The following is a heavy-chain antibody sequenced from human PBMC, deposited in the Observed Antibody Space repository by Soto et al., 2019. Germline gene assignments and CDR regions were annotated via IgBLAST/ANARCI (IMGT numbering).Heavy chain of an antibody. D-gene: IGHD6-6*01. CDR2: ISGSGGST. CDR3: AKDGYSSSLPTPDY. CDR1: GFTFSSYA. Sequence: GGSLRLSCAASGFTFSSYAMSWVRQAPGKGLEWVSAISGSGGSTYYADSMKGRFTISKDNSKNTLYLQMNSLGAEETAVYSCAKDGYSSSLPTPDYWGQGTLVTVSS. V-gene: IGHV3-23*01. J-gene: IGHJ4*02.